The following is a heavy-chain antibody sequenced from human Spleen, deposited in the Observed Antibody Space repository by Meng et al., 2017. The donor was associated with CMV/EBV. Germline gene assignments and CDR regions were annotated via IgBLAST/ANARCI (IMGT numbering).Heavy chain of an antibody. V-gene: IGHV4-34*01. J-gene: IGHJ4*02. CDR1: GGSFSGYY. CDR2: INHSGST. Sequence: VQRQPWGAGLLKPSETLSLTCAFYGGSFSGYYWSWIRQPPGKGLEWIGEINHSGSTNYNPSLKSRVTISVDTSKNQFSLKLSSVTAADTAVYYCARGGGYDNYFDYWGQGTLVTVSS. CDR3: ARGGGYDNYFDY. D-gene: IGHD5-12*01.